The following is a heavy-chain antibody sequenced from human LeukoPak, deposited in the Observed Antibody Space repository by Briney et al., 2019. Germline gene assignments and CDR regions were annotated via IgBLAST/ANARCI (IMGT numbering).Heavy chain of an antibody. CDR3: AKLPGDVVVPAAMSPPGY. V-gene: IGHV3-23*01. Sequence: GGSLRLSCAASGFTFSSYAMSWVRQAPGKGLEWVSAISGSGGSTYYADSVKGRFTISRDNSKNTLYLQMSSLRAEDTAVYYCAKLPGDVVVPAAMSPPGYWGQGTLVTVSS. D-gene: IGHD2-2*01. CDR2: ISGSGGST. CDR1: GFTFSSYA. J-gene: IGHJ4*02.